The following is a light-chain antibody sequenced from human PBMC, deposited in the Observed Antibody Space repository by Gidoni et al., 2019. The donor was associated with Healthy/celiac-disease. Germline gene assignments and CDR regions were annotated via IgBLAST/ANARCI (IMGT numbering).Light chain of an antibody. CDR3: QQHGSSPPIT. Sequence: EIVLTQSPGTLSLSPGERATLSCRASQSVSSSYLAWYQQKPGQAPRLLIYGASSRATGIPDRFSGSGSGTDFTLTISRLVPEDFAVYYCQQHGSSPPITFGQGTRLEIK. J-gene: IGKJ5*01. V-gene: IGKV3-20*01. CDR1: QSVSSSY. CDR2: GAS.